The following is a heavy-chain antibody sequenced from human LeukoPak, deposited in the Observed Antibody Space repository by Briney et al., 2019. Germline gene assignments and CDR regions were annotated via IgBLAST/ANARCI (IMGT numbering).Heavy chain of an antibody. CDR2: TSSSDAGT. Sequence: GGSLRLSCAAFGFPLSSYAMSWVRQAPGKGLEWVSATSSSDAGTYHADSVRGRFTISRDNSKNTLYLQMNSLRVEDAAVYYCAKPLLLYPDYWGQGTLVTVSS. CDR3: AKPLLLYPDY. D-gene: IGHD2/OR15-2a*01. J-gene: IGHJ4*02. CDR1: GFPLSSYA. V-gene: IGHV3-23*01.